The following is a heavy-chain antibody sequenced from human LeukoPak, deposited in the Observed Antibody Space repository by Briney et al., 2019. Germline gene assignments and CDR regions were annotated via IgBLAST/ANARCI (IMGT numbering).Heavy chain of an antibody. CDR1: GFTFSSYS. Sequence: GGSLRLSCAASGFTFSSYSMNWVCQAPGKGLEWVSSISSSSSYIYYADSVKGRFTISRDNAKNSLYLQMNSLRAEDTAVYYCARDSCWESGRPIDYWGQGTLVTVSS. CDR3: ARDSCWESGRPIDY. D-gene: IGHD1-1*01. J-gene: IGHJ4*02. V-gene: IGHV3-21*01. CDR2: ISSSSSYI.